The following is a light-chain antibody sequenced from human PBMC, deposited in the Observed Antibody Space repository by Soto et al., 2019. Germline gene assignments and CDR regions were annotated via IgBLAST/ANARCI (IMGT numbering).Light chain of an antibody. CDR2: DVS. V-gene: IGLV2-14*03. CDR1: SSDNGSYNY. CDR3: SSYTSSSTPFV. J-gene: IGLJ1*01. Sequence: QSALTQPASVSGSPGQSITISCTGTSSDNGSYNYVSWYQQHPGKAPKLMIYDVSDRPSGVSIRFSGSKSGNTASLTISGLQAEDEADYFCSSYTSSSTPFVFGTGTKVTVL.